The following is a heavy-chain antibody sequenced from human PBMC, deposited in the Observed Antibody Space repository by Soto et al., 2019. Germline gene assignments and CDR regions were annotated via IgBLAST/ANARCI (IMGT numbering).Heavy chain of an antibody. V-gene: IGHV3-48*02. CDR2: ISSSSSTI. Sequence: EVQLVESGGGLVQPGGSLRLSCAASGFTFSSYSMNWVRQAPGKGLEWVSYISSSSSTIYYADSVKGRFTISRDNAKNSLYLQMNSLRDEDTAVYYCARDRSGSYYDFIDYWGQGTLVTVSS. CDR1: GFTFSSYS. CDR3: ARDRSGSYYDFIDY. D-gene: IGHD1-26*01. J-gene: IGHJ4*02.